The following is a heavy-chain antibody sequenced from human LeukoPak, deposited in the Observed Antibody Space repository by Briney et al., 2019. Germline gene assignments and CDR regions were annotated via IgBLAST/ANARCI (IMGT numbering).Heavy chain of an antibody. V-gene: IGHV1-2*02. J-gene: IGHJ3*02. Sequence: AAPVKVSCKASGYTFTGYYMHWVRQAPGQGLEWMGWINPNSGGTNYAQRFQGRVTMTRDTSISTAYMELSRLRSDDTAVYYCATGLITMVRGVYRENIWGQGTMVTVSS. CDR3: ATGLITMVRGVYRENI. CDR1: GYTFTGYY. D-gene: IGHD3-10*01. CDR2: INPNSGGT.